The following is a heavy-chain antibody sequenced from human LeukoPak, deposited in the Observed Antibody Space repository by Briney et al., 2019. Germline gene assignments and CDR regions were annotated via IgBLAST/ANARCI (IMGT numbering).Heavy chain of an antibody. CDR1: GGSISSSNW. V-gene: IGHV4-4*02. CDR3: ARAGPYCSSTSCYLDY. J-gene: IGHJ4*02. CDR2: IYHSGST. D-gene: IGHD2-2*01. Sequence: SETLSLTCAVSGGSISSSNWWSWVRQPPGKGLEWIGEIYHSGSTNYNPSLKSRVTISVDKSKNQFSLKLSSVTAADTAVYYCARAGPYCSSTSCYLDYWGQGTLVTVSS.